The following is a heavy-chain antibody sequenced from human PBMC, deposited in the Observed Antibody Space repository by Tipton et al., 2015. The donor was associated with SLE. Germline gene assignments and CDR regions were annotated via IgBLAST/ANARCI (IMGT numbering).Heavy chain of an antibody. CDR1: GFTFSSYA. CDR3: AKVNVVVVIATAYFDY. D-gene: IGHD2-21*01. Sequence: SLRLSCAASGFTFSSYAMSWVRQAPGKGLEWVSVIYSGGSTYYADSMKGRFTISRDNSKNTLYLQMNSLRAEDTAVYYCAKVNVVVVIATAYFDYWGQGTLVTVSS. V-gene: IGHV3-23*03. J-gene: IGHJ4*02. CDR2: IYSGGST.